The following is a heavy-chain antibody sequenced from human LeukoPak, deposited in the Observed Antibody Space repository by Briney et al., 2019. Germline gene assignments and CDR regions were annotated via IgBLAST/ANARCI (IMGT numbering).Heavy chain of an antibody. CDR1: GGTFSSYA. Sequence: ASVKVSCKASGGTFSSYAISWVRQAPGQGLEWMGRIIPILGIANYAQKFQGRVTITADKSTSTAYMELSSLRSEDTAVYYCASPIPRYYYDSSGPHYYGMDVWGQGTTVTVSS. V-gene: IGHV1-69*04. CDR3: ASPIPRYYYDSSGPHYYGMDV. J-gene: IGHJ6*02. CDR2: IIPILGIA. D-gene: IGHD3-22*01.